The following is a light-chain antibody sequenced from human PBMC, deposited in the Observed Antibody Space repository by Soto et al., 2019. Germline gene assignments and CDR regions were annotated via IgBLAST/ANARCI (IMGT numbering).Light chain of an antibody. CDR3: CSHADGSSWV. CDR1: SGDVGAYDR. V-gene: IGLV2-11*01. CDR2: DVT. J-gene: IGLJ3*02. Sequence: QSVLTQPHSVSGSPGQSVTISCTGTSGDVGAYDRVSWYQHHPTKAPKLIIYDVTNRPSGVPYRFSGSKSGSTASLTISGLQAEDEADYYCCSHADGSSWVFGGGTKLTV.